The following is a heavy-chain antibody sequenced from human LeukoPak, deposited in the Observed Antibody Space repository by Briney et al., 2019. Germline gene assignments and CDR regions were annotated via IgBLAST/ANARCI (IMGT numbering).Heavy chain of an antibody. CDR3: AKKDMIVGFEAFDI. D-gene: IGHD3-22*01. CDR2: ISYDGSNK. Sequence: GGSLRLSCAASGFTFSSYGMHWVRQAPGKGLEWVAVISYDGSNKYYADSVKGRFTISRDNSKNTLYLQMNSRRAEDTAVYYCAKKDMIVGFEAFDIWGQGTMVTVSS. CDR1: GFTFSSYG. J-gene: IGHJ3*02. V-gene: IGHV3-30*18.